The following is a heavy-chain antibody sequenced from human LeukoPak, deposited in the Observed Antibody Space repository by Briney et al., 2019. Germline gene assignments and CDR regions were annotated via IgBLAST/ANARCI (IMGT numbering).Heavy chain of an antibody. CDR1: GDSISTYY. CDR3: ARHGPLYDIWSAQFYFDY. CDR2: IYFSGTT. J-gene: IGHJ4*02. V-gene: IGHV4-59*08. Sequence: PSETLSLTCTVPGDSISTYYWSWIRQPPGKRLERVGYIYFSGTTNYNPSLKSRVTISVDTSKNQFSLRLSSVTDADTALYYCARHGPLYDIWSAQFYFDYWGQGTLVTVSS. D-gene: IGHD3-3*01.